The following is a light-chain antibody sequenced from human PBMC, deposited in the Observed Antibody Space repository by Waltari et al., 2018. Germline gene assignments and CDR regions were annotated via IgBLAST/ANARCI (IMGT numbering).Light chain of an antibody. V-gene: IGKV3-15*01. Sequence: EIVMTQSPATLSVFPGERATLSCRASQSIRSNLAGYQHKPGQAPRLLIYGASTRDTGIPARFSGSGSGTEFTLTISSLQSEDFAVYFCQQYDNWLGTFGQGTKVEIK. CDR1: QSIRSN. CDR3: QQYDNWLGT. CDR2: GAS. J-gene: IGKJ1*01.